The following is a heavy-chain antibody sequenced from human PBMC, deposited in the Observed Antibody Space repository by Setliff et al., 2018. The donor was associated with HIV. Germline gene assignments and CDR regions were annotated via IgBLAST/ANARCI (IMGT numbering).Heavy chain of an antibody. CDR2: MYPGDSDT. V-gene: IGHV5-51*01. J-gene: IGHJ4*02. CDR3: ARRRPSVYDFDY. D-gene: IGHD5-12*01. CDR1: GYTFTGYW. Sequence: PGESLKISCKTSGYTFTGYWIGWVRQMPGKGLEWMGIMYPGDSDTRYSPSFQGQVTFSADKSISTAFLQWNSLKASDTAIYYCARRRPSVYDFDYWGQGTLVTV.